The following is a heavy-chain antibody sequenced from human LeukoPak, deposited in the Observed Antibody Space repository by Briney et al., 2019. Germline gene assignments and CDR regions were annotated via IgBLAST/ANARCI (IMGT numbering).Heavy chain of an antibody. Sequence: SETLSLTCTVSGGSISSYYWSWIRQPPGKGLEWIGYIYYSGSTNYNPSLKSRVTISVDTSKNQFSLKLSSVTAADTAVYYCARVRVDAFDIWGQGTMVTVSS. V-gene: IGHV4-59*01. CDR2: IYYSGST. CDR1: GGSISSYY. CDR3: ARVRVDAFDI. J-gene: IGHJ3*02.